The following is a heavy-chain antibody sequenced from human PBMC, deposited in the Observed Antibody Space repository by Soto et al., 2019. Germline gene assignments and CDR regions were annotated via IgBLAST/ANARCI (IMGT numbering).Heavy chain of an antibody. CDR1: GGTFSSYA. CDR2: IIPIFGTA. V-gene: IGHV1-69*12. Sequence: QVQLVQSGAEVKKPGSSVKVSCKASGGTFSSYAISWVRQAPGQGLEWMGGIIPIFGTANYAQKFQGRVKITADDSTSTAYMELSSLRAEDTAVYYCAGDEYYGDYVRENAFDIWGQGTMVTVSS. D-gene: IGHD4-17*01. CDR3: AGDEYYGDYVRENAFDI. J-gene: IGHJ3*02.